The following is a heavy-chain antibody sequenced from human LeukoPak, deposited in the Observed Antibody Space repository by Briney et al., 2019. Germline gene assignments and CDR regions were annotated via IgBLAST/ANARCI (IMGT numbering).Heavy chain of an antibody. CDR2: IIPIFGTA. CDR1: GGTFSSYA. Sequence: ASVKVSCKASGGTFSSYAISWVRQAPGQGLEWMGGIIPIFGTANYAQKFQGRVTITADESTSTAYMELSSLRSEDTAVYYCARGRPPVAGTSAYNYYYSGMDVWGQGTTVTVSS. D-gene: IGHD6-19*01. V-gene: IGHV1-69*13. CDR3: ARGRPPVAGTSAYNYYYSGMDV. J-gene: IGHJ6*02.